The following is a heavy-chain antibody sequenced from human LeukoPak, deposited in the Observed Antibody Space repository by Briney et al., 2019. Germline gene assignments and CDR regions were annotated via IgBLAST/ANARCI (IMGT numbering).Heavy chain of an antibody. Sequence: GGSLRLSCAASGFTFSTYGMHWVRQAPGKGLEWVAFIRNDGTIKYYADSVKGRFTISRDNSKNTLYLQMNSLRAEDTAVYYCAKDRGSSGSYYTFDYWGQGTLVTVSS. J-gene: IGHJ4*02. V-gene: IGHV3-30*02. CDR1: GFTFSTYG. CDR2: IRNDGTIK. CDR3: AKDRGSSGSYYTFDY. D-gene: IGHD3-10*01.